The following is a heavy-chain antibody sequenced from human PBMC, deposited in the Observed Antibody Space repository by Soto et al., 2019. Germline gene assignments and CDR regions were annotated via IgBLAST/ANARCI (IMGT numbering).Heavy chain of an antibody. CDR1: GYTFTSYG. J-gene: IGHJ6*02. CDR3: ARDLFWNDACHKTYEDYYGMDV. CDR2: ISAYNGNT. Sequence: GASVKVSCKASGYTFTSYGISWVRQAPGQGLEWMGWISAYNGNTNYAQKLQGRVTMTTDTSTSTAYMELRSLRSDDTAVYYCARDLFWNDACHKTYEDYYGMDVWGQGTTVTVSS. D-gene: IGHD1-1*01. V-gene: IGHV1-18*01.